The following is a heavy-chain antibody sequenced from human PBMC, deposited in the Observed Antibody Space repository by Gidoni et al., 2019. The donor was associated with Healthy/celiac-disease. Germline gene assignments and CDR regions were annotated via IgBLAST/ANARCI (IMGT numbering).Heavy chain of an antibody. V-gene: IGHV3-23*01. CDR3: AKDQDGIAVAGHFDY. CDR2: ISGSGGST. Sequence: APGKGLEWVSAISGSGGSTYYADSVKGRFTISRDNSKNTLYLQMNSLRAEDTAVYYCAKDQDGIAVAGHFDYWGQGTLVTVSS. J-gene: IGHJ4*02. D-gene: IGHD6-19*01.